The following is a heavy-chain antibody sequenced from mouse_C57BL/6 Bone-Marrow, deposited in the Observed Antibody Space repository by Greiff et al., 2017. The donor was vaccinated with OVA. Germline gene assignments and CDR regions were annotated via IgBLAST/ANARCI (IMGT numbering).Heavy chain of an antibody. V-gene: IGHV1-26*01. CDR3: ARSDG. Sequence: EVKLQQSGPELVKPGASVKISCKASGYTFTDYYMNWVKQSHGKSLEWIGDINPNNGGTSYNQKFKGKATLTVDKSSSTAYMELRSLTSEDSAVYYCARSDGWGQGTTLTVSS. J-gene: IGHJ2*01. CDR2: INPNNGGT. CDR1: GYTFTDYY.